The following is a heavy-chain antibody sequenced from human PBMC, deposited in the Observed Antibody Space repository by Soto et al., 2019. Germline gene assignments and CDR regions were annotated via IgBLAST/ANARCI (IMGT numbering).Heavy chain of an antibody. CDR1: GDSISSSNNY. D-gene: IGHD5-18*01. J-gene: IGHJ5*02. Sequence: SETLSLDCTVSGDSISSSNNYWNCIRQPPVEGLEWIGFISYSGTTSYSPSLKSRLAISLDTSKNQFSLSLSSVTAADTAVYYCARGRGYSYGLDPWGQGTLVTVS. CDR2: ISYSGTT. V-gene: IGHV4-30-4*01. CDR3: ARGRGYSYGLDP.